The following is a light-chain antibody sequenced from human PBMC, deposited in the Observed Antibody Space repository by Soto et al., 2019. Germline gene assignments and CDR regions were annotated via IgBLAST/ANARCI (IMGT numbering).Light chain of an antibody. CDR3: QQYDSSPRT. V-gene: IGKV3-20*01. CDR2: GAS. J-gene: IGKJ1*01. Sequence: ELVLTQSPGTLSLSPGERVALSCRASQSVSTRSLAWYQQKPGQAPRLLISGASSRAADIPDRFSGSGSGTDFTLTINRLEPEDFAVYYCQQYDSSPRTFGQGTKVDIK. CDR1: QSVSTRS.